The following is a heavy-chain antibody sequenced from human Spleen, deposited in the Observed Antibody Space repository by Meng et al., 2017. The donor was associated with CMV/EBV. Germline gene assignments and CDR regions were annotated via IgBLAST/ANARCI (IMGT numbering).Heavy chain of an antibody. V-gene: IGHV5-51*01. Sequence: GESLKISCKGSGYTFSSYWIGWVRLMPGKGLEWMGIIYPADSDTRYSPSFQGQVTISADKSISTAYLQWSSLRASDTAMYYCATQFGAAVFDYWGQGTLVTVSS. CDR3: ATQFGAAVFDY. CDR1: GYTFSSYW. D-gene: IGHD1-26*01. J-gene: IGHJ4*02. CDR2: IYPADSDT.